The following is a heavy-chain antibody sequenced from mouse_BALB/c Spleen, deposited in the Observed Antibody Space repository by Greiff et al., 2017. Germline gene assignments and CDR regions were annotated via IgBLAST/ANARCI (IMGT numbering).Heavy chain of an antibody. J-gene: IGHJ3*01. V-gene: IGHV4-1*02. Sequence: VQLKESGGGLVQPGGSLKLSCAASGFDFSRYWMSWVRQAPGKGLEWIGEINPDSSTINYTPSLKDKFIISRDNAKNTLYLQMSKVRSEDTALYYCARPGYYGSRAWFAYWGQGTLVTVSA. CDR3: ARPGYYGSRAWFAY. D-gene: IGHD1-1*01. CDR1: GFDFSRYW. CDR2: INPDSSTI.